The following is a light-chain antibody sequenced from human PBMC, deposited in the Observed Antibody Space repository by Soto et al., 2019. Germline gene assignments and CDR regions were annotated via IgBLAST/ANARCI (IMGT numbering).Light chain of an antibody. CDR2: EGS. J-gene: IGLJ1*01. V-gene: IGLV2-23*01. CDR1: SSDVGSYNL. Sequence: QSALTQPASVSGSTGQSITISCTGTSSDVGSYNLVSWYQQHPGKAPKLMIYEGSKRPSGVSNRFSGSKSGKTASLTISGIQAEDVADYYCCSYAGSSTPYVFGTGTKVT. CDR3: CSYAGSSTPYV.